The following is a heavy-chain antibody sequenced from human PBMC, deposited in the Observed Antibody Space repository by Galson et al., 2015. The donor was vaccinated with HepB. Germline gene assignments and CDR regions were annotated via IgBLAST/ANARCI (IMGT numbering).Heavy chain of an antibody. Sequence: SLRLSCAASGFTFSSYWMSWVRQAPGKGLEWVANIKQDGSEKYYVDSVKGRFTISRDNAKNSLYLQMNSLRAEDTAVYYCARLKPDGYDFWSGEQQYYFDYWGQGTLVTVSS. CDR1: GFTFSSYW. CDR2: IKQDGSEK. V-gene: IGHV3-7*01. CDR3: ARLKPDGYDFWSGEQQYYFDY. D-gene: IGHD3-3*01. J-gene: IGHJ4*02.